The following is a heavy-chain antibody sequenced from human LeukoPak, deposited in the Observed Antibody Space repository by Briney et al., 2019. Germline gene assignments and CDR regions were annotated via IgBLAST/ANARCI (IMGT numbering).Heavy chain of an antibody. V-gene: IGHV3-30*02. CDR3: AKDPYSGYAPGYMDV. J-gene: IGHJ6*03. D-gene: IGHD5-12*01. CDR2: IRYDGSNK. CDR1: GFTFSSYG. Sequence: GGSLRLSCAASGFTFSSYGMHWVRQAPGKGLEWVAFIRYDGSNKYYADSVKGRFTISRDNSKNTLYLQMNSLRAEDTAVYYCAKDPYSGYAPGYMDVWGKGTTVTVSS.